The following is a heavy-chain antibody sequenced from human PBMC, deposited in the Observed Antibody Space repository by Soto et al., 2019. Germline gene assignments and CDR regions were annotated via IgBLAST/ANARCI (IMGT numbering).Heavy chain of an antibody. CDR2: ISSSSSTI. J-gene: IGHJ4*02. CDR1: GFTFSSYR. CDR3: ARPNSYGSGSYDY. V-gene: IGHV3-48*01. D-gene: IGHD3-10*01. Sequence: EVQLVESGGGLVQPGGSLRLSCAASGFTFSSYRMNWVRQAPGKGLEWVSYISSSSSTIHYADSVKGRFTISRDNAKNSLYLQMNSLRAEDTAVYYCARPNSYGSGSYDYWGQGTLFTVSS.